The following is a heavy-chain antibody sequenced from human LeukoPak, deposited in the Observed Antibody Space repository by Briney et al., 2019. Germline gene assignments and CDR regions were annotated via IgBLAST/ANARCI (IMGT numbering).Heavy chain of an antibody. J-gene: IGHJ4*02. CDR2: INPSDSCT. D-gene: IGHD5-12*01. V-gene: IGHV5-10-1*01. CDR1: GYSFTSYW. Sequence: GEPLKISCKASGYSFTSYWISWVRQMPGKRLEWLGRINPSDSCTKYNPSFRGHITISADKSSSTAYLHWSSLKASDTAMYFCARQYSGYDYYFDYWGQGILVTVPS. CDR3: ARQYSGYDYYFDY.